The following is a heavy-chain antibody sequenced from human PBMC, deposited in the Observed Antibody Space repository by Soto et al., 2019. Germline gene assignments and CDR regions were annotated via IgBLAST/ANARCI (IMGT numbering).Heavy chain of an antibody. V-gene: IGHV4-39*01. D-gene: IGHD5-12*01. J-gene: IGHJ4*02. CDR1: GGSISTSSYY. CDR3: ARHNGYSGYDHFDY. CDR2: IYYSGST. Sequence: SETLSLTCSVSGGSISTSSYYWDWIRQPPGRGLEWIGCIYYSGSTYYNPSLKSRVTISVDTSNNQFSLKLNSVTAADTAVYYCARHNGYSGYDHFDYWGQGTLVTVSS.